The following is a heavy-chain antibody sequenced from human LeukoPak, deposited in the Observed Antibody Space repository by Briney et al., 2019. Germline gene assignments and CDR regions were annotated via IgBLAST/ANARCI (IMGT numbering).Heavy chain of an antibody. CDR2: IYYSGST. CDR1: GGSISSSSYY. Sequence: PSETLSLTCTVSGGSISSSSYYWGWIRQPPGKGLEWIGSIYYSGSTYYNPSLKSRVTISVDTSKNQFSLKLSSVTAADTAVYYCARDRVTGLTGVLDYWGQGTLVTVSS. V-gene: IGHV4-39*07. J-gene: IGHJ4*02. CDR3: ARDRVTGLTGVLDY. D-gene: IGHD1-20*01.